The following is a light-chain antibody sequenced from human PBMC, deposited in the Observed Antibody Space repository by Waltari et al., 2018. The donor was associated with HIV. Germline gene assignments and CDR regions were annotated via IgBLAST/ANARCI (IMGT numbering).Light chain of an antibody. J-gene: IGLJ2*01. CDR2: EVP. CDR3: SSFADRDGFYVL. CDR1: NSDIGSYDY. V-gene: IGLV2-8*01. Sequence: QSALTQPPSASGSPGQSVTLPCTGSNSDIGSYDYVTWYQLHPGKAPKLAISEVPKRPSGVSDRFSGSESANTAFLTVSGLQAEDEADYYCSSFADRDGFYVLFGGGTRLTVL.